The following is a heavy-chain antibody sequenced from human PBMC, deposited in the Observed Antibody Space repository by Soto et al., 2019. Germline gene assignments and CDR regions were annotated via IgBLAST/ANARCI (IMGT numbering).Heavy chain of an antibody. J-gene: IGHJ6*02. CDR1: GDSISSYS. Sequence: SETLSLTCTVSGDSISSYSWSWIRQPAGKGLEWIGHIYTSGSTIYNPSLKSRVTMSVDTSKNQFSLRLSSVTAADTAVYYCARERGDVAASGTEVYHCQYGMDVWGQGTTVTVSS. CDR2: IYTSGST. V-gene: IGHV4-4*07. CDR3: ARERGDVAASGTEVYHCQYGMDV. D-gene: IGHD6-13*01.